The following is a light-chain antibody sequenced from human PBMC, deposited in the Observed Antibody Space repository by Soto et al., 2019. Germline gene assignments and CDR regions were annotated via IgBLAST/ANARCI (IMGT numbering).Light chain of an antibody. CDR2: GAS. V-gene: IGKV3-20*01. CDR1: QSVSSSD. J-gene: IGKJ1*01. Sequence: EIVLTQSPGTLSLSPGERATLSCRASQSVSSSDLAWYQQKPGQAPRLLIYGASSRATGIPDRFSGSGSGIYITLIISRLEPEVAAVYYCQQYGRSRTFGQGTKVEIK. CDR3: QQYGRSRT.